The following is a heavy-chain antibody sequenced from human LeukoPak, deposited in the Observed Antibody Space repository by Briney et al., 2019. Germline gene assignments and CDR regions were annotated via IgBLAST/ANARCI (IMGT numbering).Heavy chain of an antibody. D-gene: IGHD3-10*01. V-gene: IGHV1-69*13. J-gene: IGHJ5*02. Sequence: SVTVSCKASGGTFSSYAISWVRQAPGQGLEWMGGIIPIFGTANYAQKFQGRVTITADESTSTAYMELSSLRSEDTAVYYCASSITMVRGVVNWFDPWGQGTLVTVSS. CDR1: GGTFSSYA. CDR2: IIPIFGTA. CDR3: ASSITMVRGVVNWFDP.